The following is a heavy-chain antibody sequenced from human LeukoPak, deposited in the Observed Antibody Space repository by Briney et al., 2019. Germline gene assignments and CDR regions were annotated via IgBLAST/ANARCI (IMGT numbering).Heavy chain of an antibody. V-gene: IGHV3-43D*03. CDR1: GFTFAEYG. D-gene: IGHD6-19*01. Sequence: PGGSLRLSCAASGFTFAEYGMSWVRQAPGKGLEWVSLISWDGGSTYYADSVKGRFTISRDNSKNSLYLQMNSLRAEDTALYYCAKDFSSGWERNYYMDVWGKGTTVTVSS. J-gene: IGHJ6*03. CDR2: ISWDGGST. CDR3: AKDFSSGWERNYYMDV.